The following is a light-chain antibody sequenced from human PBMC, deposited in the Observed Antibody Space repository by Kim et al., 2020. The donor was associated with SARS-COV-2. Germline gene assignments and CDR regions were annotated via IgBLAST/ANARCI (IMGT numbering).Light chain of an antibody. CDR3: SSYTGTTTLYV. CDR2: DVS. Sequence: QSALTQPASVSGSPGQSITISCTGTSSDVGAYDYVSWFRQLPGKAPQLVIYDVSNRPSGISNRLSGSKSGNTASLTISGLQTEDEADYFCSSYTGTTTLYVFGTGTKVTV. CDR1: SSDVGAYDY. V-gene: IGLV2-14*03. J-gene: IGLJ1*01.